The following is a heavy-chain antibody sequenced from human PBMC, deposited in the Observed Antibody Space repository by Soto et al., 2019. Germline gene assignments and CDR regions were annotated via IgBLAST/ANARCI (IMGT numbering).Heavy chain of an antibody. CDR1: GFSLRTTGVG. D-gene: IGHD3-16*01. Sequence: QITLKESGPTLVEPTQTLTLTCTYSGFSLRTTGVGVGWIRQPPGKALEWLGIIYWNDDTRYSPSLKNRFTLTSDISKSQVVLTMTNMDPVDTATYYCAHTWGLPFDYWGQGTLVIVSS. J-gene: IGHJ4*02. CDR3: AHTWGLPFDY. CDR2: IYWNDDT. V-gene: IGHV2-5*01.